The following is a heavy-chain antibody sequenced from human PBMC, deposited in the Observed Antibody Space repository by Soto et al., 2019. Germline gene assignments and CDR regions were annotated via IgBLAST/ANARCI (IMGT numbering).Heavy chain of an antibody. D-gene: IGHD3-10*01. J-gene: IGHJ1*01. CDR2: IYGDGDK. CDR3: AHRTTMVLSAFQH. CDR1: GFSLSASDVG. Sequence: QITLKESGPTLVKPTQTLTLTCTCSGFSLSASDVGVDWIRQPPGKALEWLALIYGDGDKRYSPSLKSRLSXTXDXXKNQVILIMTNMDPLDTATYYCAHRTTMVLSAFQHWGQGTLVTVSS. V-gene: IGHV2-5*02.